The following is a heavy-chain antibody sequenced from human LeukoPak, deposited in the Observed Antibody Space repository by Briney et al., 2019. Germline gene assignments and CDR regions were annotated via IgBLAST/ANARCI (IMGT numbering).Heavy chain of an antibody. CDR1: GLSFSSYW. J-gene: IGHJ4*02. V-gene: IGHV3-7*04. CDR2: IKQDGSKK. D-gene: IGHD5-12*01. CDR3: TRVGYIDEGIDY. Sequence: GGSLRLSCAASGLSFSSYWMTWVRQAPGKGLEWVANIKQDGSKKSYVDSVKGRFTISRDNAKNSLYLQMNSLRAEDTAIYYCTRVGYIDEGIDYWGQGTLVTVSS.